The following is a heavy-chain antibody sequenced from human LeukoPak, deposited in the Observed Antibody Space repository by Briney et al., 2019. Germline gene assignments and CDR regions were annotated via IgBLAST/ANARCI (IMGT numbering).Heavy chain of an antibody. CDR3: ARGHSSGWYNLY. J-gene: IGHJ4*02. Sequence: GASVKVSCKASGYTFTGYWMHWVRQAPGQGLEWMGWINPNSGDTNYAQKFQGRVTMTRDTSISTAYMELSRLRSDDTAVYYCARGHSSGWYNLYWGQGTLATVSS. V-gene: IGHV1-2*02. CDR2: INPNSGDT. CDR1: GYTFTGYW. D-gene: IGHD6-19*01.